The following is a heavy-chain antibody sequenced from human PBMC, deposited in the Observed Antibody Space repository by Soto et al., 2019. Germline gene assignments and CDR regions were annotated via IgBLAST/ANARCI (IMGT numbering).Heavy chain of an antibody. Sequence: VKASCKASGYTFTSSAIHWVRQAPGQGLEWMGWINAGNGNIKHSQKFQHRVTITRDTSASTAYMELSSLRLEDTAVYYCARDGAVAGDSNFDYWGQGTLVTVSS. D-gene: IGHD6-19*01. CDR2: INAGNGNI. CDR1: GYTFTSSA. CDR3: ARDGAVAGDSNFDY. V-gene: IGHV1-3*01. J-gene: IGHJ4*02.